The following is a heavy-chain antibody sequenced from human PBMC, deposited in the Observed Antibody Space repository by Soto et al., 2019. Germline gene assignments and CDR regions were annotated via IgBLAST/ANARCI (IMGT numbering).Heavy chain of an antibody. Sequence: PGGSLRLSCAASGFTFSSYGMHWVRQAPGKGLEWVAVIWYDGSNKYYADSVKGRFTISRDNSKNTLYLQMNSLRAEDTAVYYCARGRVRNGEYYGMDVWGQGTTVTVSS. CDR3: ARGRVRNGEYYGMDV. J-gene: IGHJ6*02. CDR1: GFTFSSYG. CDR2: IWYDGSNK. V-gene: IGHV3-33*01. D-gene: IGHD3-10*01.